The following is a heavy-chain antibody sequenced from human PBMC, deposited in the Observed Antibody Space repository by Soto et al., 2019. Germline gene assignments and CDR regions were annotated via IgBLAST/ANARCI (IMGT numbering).Heavy chain of an antibody. CDR2: IYYSGST. Sequence: TLFVTLTLSVRSMSRYYWSWIWQPPGKGLEWIGYIYYSGSTNYNPSVKSRVTISVDTSKNQFSLKLSSVTAADTAVYYCAKAGIVTMIVVVIAPLDYWGQGTVVAVSS. V-gene: IGHV4-59*01. CDR3: AKAGIVTMIVVVIAPLDY. D-gene: IGHD3-22*01. CDR1: VRSMSRYY. J-gene: IGHJ4*02.